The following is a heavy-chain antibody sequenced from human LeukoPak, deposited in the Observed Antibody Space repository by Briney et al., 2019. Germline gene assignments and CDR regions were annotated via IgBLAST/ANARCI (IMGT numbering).Heavy chain of an antibody. CDR1: GYTFTGYY. CDR2: INPNSGGT. CDR3: ARGVHCGYSGYDCSFNWFDP. D-gene: IGHD5-12*01. J-gene: IGHJ5*02. V-gene: IGHV1-2*02. Sequence: ASVKVSCKASGYTFTGYYMHWVRQAPGQGLEWMGWINPNSGGTNYAQKFQGRVTMTRDTSISTAYMELSRLRSDDTAVYYCARGVHCGYSGYDCSFNWFDPWGQGTLVTVSS.